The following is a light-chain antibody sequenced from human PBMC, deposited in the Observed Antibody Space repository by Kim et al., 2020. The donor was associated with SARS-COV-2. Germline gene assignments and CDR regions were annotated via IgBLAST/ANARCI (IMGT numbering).Light chain of an antibody. CDR1: QTIDNNY. CDR3: HKYTTAPLA. V-gene: IGKV3-20*01. CDR2: GAS. J-gene: IGKJ5*01. Sequence: EIVLTQSPGTLSLSRGESATLSCRASQTIDNNYLAWYQHKTGQAPRLLIYGASSRATGVSDRFRGSGSGTDFTLTISRLEPEDVAVFYCHKYTTAPLAFGQGRRLEIK.